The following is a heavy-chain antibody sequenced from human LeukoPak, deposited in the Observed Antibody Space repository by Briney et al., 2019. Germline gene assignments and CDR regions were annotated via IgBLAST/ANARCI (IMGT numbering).Heavy chain of an antibody. J-gene: IGHJ5*02. D-gene: IGHD3-16*02. CDR2: VYYSGTT. CDR3: AREAGDLVQGDGGYIWGTYRYPGLVGS. CDR1: GASITTYY. Sequence: PSETLSLTCSVSGASITTYYWSWIRQSPGRRLEWIGYVYYSGTTNYNPSLKSRVTISLDTSKNQVSLKLTSVTAADTAVYYCAREAGDLVQGDGGYIWGTYRYPGLVGSWGQGISVTVSS. V-gene: IGHV4-59*01.